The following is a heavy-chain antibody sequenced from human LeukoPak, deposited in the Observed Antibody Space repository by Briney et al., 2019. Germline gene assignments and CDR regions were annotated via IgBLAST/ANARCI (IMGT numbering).Heavy chain of an antibody. Sequence: GGSLRLSCAASGFTFSSYAMHWVRQAPGKGLEWVAVISYDGSNKYYADSVKGRFTISRDNSRNTLYLQMNSLRAEDTAVYYCAKDVYDFWSGYYNSYDYWGQGTLVTVSS. D-gene: IGHD3-3*01. CDR3: AKDVYDFWSGYYNSYDY. CDR2: ISYDGSNK. J-gene: IGHJ4*02. V-gene: IGHV3-30*04. CDR1: GFTFSSYA.